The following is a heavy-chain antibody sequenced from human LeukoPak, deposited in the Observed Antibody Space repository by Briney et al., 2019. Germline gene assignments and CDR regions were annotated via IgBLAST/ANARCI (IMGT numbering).Heavy chain of an antibody. J-gene: IGHJ4*02. V-gene: IGHV3-66*02. Sequence: GGSLRLSCAASGFSVSRNYMTWVRQAPGKGLKWVSVIYSGGRTDYADSVKGRFTISRDSFKNTLYLQMNSLRAEDTAVYYCTRDVIRGTNLGYWGQGTLVTVSS. CDR2: IYSGGRT. CDR3: TRDVIRGTNLGY. CDR1: GFSVSRNY. D-gene: IGHD3-10*01.